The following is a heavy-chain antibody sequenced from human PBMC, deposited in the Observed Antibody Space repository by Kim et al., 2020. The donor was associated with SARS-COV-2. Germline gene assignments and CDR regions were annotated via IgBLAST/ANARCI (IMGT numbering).Heavy chain of an antibody. V-gene: IGHV3-30*02. J-gene: IGHJ4*02. Sequence: DSMKSRLTISRDNSKNTLYLQLNSLRREDTAVYYCAKDIRVYYGSGNDYWGQGTLVTVSS. D-gene: IGHD3-10*01. CDR3: AKDIRVYYGSGNDY.